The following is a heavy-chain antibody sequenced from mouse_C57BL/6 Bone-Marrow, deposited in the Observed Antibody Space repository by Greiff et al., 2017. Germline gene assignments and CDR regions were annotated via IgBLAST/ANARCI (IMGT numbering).Heavy chain of an antibody. D-gene: IGHD1-1*01. CDR3: ARADYYGSSPSRYFDV. Sequence: EVQLQQSGPVLVKPGASVKMSCKASGYTFTDYYMNWVKQSHGKSLEWIGVINPYNGGTSYNQKFKGKATLTVDKSSSTAYMELNSLPSEDAAVYYCARADYYGSSPSRYFDVWGTGTTVTVSS. CDR1: GYTFTDYY. CDR2: INPYNGGT. V-gene: IGHV1-19*01. J-gene: IGHJ1*03.